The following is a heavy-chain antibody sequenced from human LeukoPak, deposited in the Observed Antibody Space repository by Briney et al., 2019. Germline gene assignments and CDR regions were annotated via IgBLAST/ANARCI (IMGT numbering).Heavy chain of an antibody. J-gene: IGHJ4*02. CDR2: ISWNSGSI. D-gene: IGHD4-23*01. Sequence: GGSLRPSCAASGFTFDDYAMHWVRQAPGKGLEWVSGISWNSGSIGYADSVKGRFTISRDNAKNSLYLQMNSLRAEDMALYYCAAHDYGGSTYWGQGTLVTVSS. V-gene: IGHV3-9*03. CDR1: GFTFDDYA. CDR3: AAHDYGGSTY.